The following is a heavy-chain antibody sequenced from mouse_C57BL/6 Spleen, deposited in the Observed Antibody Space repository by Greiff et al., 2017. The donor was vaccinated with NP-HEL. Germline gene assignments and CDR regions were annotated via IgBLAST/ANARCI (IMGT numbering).Heavy chain of an antibody. CDR3: ARLITDAMDY. CDR1: GFTFSSYG. CDR2: ISSGGSYT. J-gene: IGHJ4*01. D-gene: IGHD2-4*01. V-gene: IGHV5-6*01. Sequence: EVNVVESGGDLVKPGGSLKLSCAASGFTFSSYGMSWVRQTPDKRLEWVATISSGGSYTYYPDSVKGRFTISRDNAKNTLYLQMSSLKSEDTAMYYCARLITDAMDYWGQGTSVTVSS.